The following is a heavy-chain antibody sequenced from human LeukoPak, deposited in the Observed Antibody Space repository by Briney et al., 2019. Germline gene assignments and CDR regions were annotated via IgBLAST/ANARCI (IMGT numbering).Heavy chain of an antibody. Sequence: GASVKVSCKASGYTFTSYGISWVRQAPGQGLEWMGIINPSGGSTTYAQKFQGRVTMTRDASTSTVYMELSSLRSEDTAVYFCASISMVRGVPYWGQGTLVTVSS. D-gene: IGHD3-10*01. V-gene: IGHV1-46*01. CDR3: ASISMVRGVPY. CDR2: INPSGGST. J-gene: IGHJ4*02. CDR1: GYTFTSYG.